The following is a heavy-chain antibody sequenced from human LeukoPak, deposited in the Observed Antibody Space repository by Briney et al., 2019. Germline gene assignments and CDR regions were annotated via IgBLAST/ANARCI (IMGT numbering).Heavy chain of an antibody. CDR1: VDTFTSNG. CDR2: ISAYNGNT. D-gene: IGHD3-22*01. V-gene: IGHV1-18*01. CDR3: ARSTLNYYDSSGPPDY. J-gene: IGHJ4*02. Sequence: ASVKVSRKASVDTFTSNGLSWVRQAPGQGLEWMGWISAYNGNTNYAQKLQGRVTMTTDTSTSTAYMELRSLRSDDTAVYYCARSTLNYYDSSGPPDYWGQGTLVTVSS.